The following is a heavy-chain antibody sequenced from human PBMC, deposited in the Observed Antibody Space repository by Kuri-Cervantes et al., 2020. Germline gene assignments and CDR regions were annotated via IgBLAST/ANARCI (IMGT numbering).Heavy chain of an antibody. Sequence: SETLSLTCTVSGGSISSYYWSWIRQTPGKGLEWIGYIYYSGTTNYNPSLKSRVTMSVDTSKNQFSLKLSSVTAADTAVYYCARARGSGSLRGAFDIWGQGTMVTVSS. D-gene: IGHD3-10*01. CDR1: GGSISSYY. V-gene: IGHV4-59*12. CDR3: ARARGSGSLRGAFDI. CDR2: IYYSGTT. J-gene: IGHJ3*02.